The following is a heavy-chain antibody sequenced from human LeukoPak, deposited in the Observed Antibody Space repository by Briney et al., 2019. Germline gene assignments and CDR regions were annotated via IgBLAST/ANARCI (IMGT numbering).Heavy chain of an antibody. CDR3: ARVFHPTEWYFDL. V-gene: IGHV3-64*01. Sequence: GGSLRLSCAASGFTFSSYAMHWVRQAPGKGLEYVSAISSNGGSTYYANSVKGRFTISRDNSKNTLYLQMGSLRAEDMAVYYCARVFHPTEWYFDLWGRGTLVTVSS. D-gene: IGHD4-17*01. J-gene: IGHJ2*01. CDR1: GFTFSSYA. CDR2: ISSNGGST.